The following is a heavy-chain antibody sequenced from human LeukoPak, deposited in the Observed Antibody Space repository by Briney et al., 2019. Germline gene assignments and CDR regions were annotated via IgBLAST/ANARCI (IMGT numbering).Heavy chain of an antibody. CDR3: ARRSYSYRSGSDY. J-gene: IGHJ4*02. V-gene: IGHV5-51*01. CDR1: GYSFTSYW. D-gene: IGHD3-16*02. Sequence: GESLKISCKGSGYSFTSYWIGWVRQMPGKGLEWRGIIYPGDSDTRYSASFQGEVTISADKSISTAYLQWSSLKASDTAMYYCARRSYSYRSGSDYWGQGTLVTVSS. CDR2: IYPGDSDT.